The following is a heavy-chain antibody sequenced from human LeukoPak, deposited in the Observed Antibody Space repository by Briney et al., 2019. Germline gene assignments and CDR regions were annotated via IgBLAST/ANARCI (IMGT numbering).Heavy chain of an antibody. V-gene: IGHV4-34*01. Sequence: TSETPSLTCAVYGGSFSGYYWSWLRQPPGRGLEWIGEINHSGSTNYNPSLKSRVTISVDTSKNQFSLKLSSVTAADTAVYYCARSGSYYHPYYYYGMDVWGQGTTVTVSS. D-gene: IGHD1-26*01. CDR2: INHSGST. CDR3: ARSGSYYHPYYYYGMDV. CDR1: GGSFSGYY. J-gene: IGHJ6*02.